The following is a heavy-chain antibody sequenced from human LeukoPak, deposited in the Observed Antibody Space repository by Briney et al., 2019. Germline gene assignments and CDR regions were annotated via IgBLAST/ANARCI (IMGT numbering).Heavy chain of an antibody. CDR1: GFTFSSYS. Sequence: QTGGSLRLSCAASGFTFSSYSMNWVRQAPGKGLEWVSAISAGSSTYYADSVKGRFTISRDNSKNTLCLQMNSLRAEDTAVYYCAKDKGWGYSAYDYYGMDVWGQGTTVTVSS. D-gene: IGHD1-26*01. CDR3: AKDKGWGYSAYDYYGMDV. CDR2: ISAGSST. V-gene: IGHV3-23*01. J-gene: IGHJ6*02.